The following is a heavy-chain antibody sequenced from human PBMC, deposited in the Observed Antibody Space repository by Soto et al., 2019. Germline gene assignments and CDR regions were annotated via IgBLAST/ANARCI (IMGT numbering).Heavy chain of an antibody. CDR3: ARDPRITIFGVVTPKDGMDV. CDR1: GYTFINYY. D-gene: IGHD3-3*01. V-gene: IGHV1-46*01. CDR2: INPNGGST. J-gene: IGHJ6*02. Sequence: ASVKVSCKASGYTFINYYMHWVRQAPGQGLEWMGIINPNGGSTTYAQKFQGRVTMTTDTSTSTAYMELRSLRSDDTAVYYCARDPRITIFGVVTPKDGMDVWGQGTTVTVSS.